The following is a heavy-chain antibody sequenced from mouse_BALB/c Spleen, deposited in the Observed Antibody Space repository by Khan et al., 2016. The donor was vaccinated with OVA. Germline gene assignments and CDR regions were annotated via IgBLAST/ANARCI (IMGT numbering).Heavy chain of an antibody. J-gene: IGHJ2*01. CDR3: ATSYYSGYFASY. Sequence: VELQESGGGLVQPGGSLKLSCAASGFTFSSYGMHWVRQAPEKGLEWVAYISADSSTIYYAATVTGRFTISRDTPNNTLFLQITSLTSEDTATYYCATSYYSGYFASYWGQGTTLTVSS. V-gene: IGHV5-17*02. CDR2: ISADSSTI. CDR1: GFTFSSYG. D-gene: IGHD1-1*01.